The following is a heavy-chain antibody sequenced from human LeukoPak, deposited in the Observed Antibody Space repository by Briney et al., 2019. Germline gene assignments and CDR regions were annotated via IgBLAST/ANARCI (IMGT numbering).Heavy chain of an antibody. D-gene: IGHD3-16*01. CDR3: AKLLGPAYYYGMDV. Sequence: GGSLRLSCAASGFTFSSYAMSWVRQAPGKGLEWVSAISGSGGSTYYADSVKGRFTISRDNSKSTLYLQMNSLRAEDTAVYYCAKLLGPAYYYGMDVWGQGTTVTVSS. CDR1: GFTFSSYA. V-gene: IGHV3-23*01. CDR2: ISGSGGST. J-gene: IGHJ6*02.